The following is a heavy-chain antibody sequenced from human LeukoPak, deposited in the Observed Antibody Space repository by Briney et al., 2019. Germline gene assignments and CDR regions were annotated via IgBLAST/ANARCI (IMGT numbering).Heavy chain of an antibody. D-gene: IGHD6-19*01. CDR2: ISAYNGNT. CDR1: GGTFSKYT. Sequence: ASVKVSCKASGGTFSKYTISWVRQRPGQGLEWMGGISAYNGNTNYAQKLQGRVTMTTDTSTSTAYMELRSLRSDDTAVSYCAREGIAVAGRPHYYYGMDVWGQGTTVTVSS. V-gene: IGHV1-18*01. CDR3: AREGIAVAGRPHYYYGMDV. J-gene: IGHJ6*02.